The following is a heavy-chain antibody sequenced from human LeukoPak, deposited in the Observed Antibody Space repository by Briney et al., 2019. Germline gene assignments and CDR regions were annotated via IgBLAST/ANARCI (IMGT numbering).Heavy chain of an antibody. CDR2: IWYDGSNK. D-gene: IGHD2-21*01. CDR1: GFTFSSYG. CDR3: AKEVIVVVIGESDAFDI. V-gene: IGHV3-30*02. Sequence: GGSPRLSCAASGFTFSSYGMHWVRQAPGNGLEWVAFIWYDGSNKYYADSVKGRFTISRDKSKNTLYLQMNSLRAEDTAVYYCAKEVIVVVIGESDAFDIWGQGTMVTVSS. J-gene: IGHJ3*02.